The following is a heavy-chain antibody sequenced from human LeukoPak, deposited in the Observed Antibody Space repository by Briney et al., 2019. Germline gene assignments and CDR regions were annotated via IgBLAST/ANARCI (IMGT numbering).Heavy chain of an antibody. CDR2: IYHSGST. Sequence: PSETLSLTCAVSGGSISSGGYSWSWIRQPPGKGLEWIGYIYHSGSTYYNPSLKSRVTISVDRSKNQFSLKLSSVTAADTAVYYCARANSGYGHEHFDYWGQGTLVTASS. CDR1: GGSISSGGYS. J-gene: IGHJ4*02. D-gene: IGHD3-22*01. V-gene: IGHV4-30-2*01. CDR3: ARANSGYGHEHFDY.